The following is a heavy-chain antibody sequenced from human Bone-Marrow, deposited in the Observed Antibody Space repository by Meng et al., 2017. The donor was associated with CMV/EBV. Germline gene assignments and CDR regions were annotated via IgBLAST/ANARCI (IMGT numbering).Heavy chain of an antibody. CDR3: ARSPPRGMVREPRDAFDI. D-gene: IGHD3-10*01. J-gene: IGHJ3*02. CDR1: GGSFSGYY. CDR2: IYYSGST. Sequence: SETLSLTCAVYGGSFSGYYWSWIRQPPGKGLEWIGYIYYSGSTNYNPSLKSRVTISVDTSKNQFSLKLSSVTAADTAVYYCARSPPRGMVREPRDAFDIWGQGTMVTVSS. V-gene: IGHV4-59*01.